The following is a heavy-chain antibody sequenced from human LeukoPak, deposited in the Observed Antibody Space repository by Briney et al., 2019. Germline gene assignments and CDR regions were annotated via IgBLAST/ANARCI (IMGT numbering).Heavy chain of an antibody. CDR1: GFSFTRYS. Sequence: PGGSLRLSCAASGFSFTRYSMNWVRQAPGKGLEWVAYISGSSTDIHYADSLRGRFTISRDNAKHSLYLQTNSLKAEDTAVYYCARDENYYGSTSYFDYWGQGTLVTVSS. CDR3: ARDENYYGSTSYFDY. CDR2: ISGSSTDI. D-gene: IGHD3-10*01. V-gene: IGHV3-48*01. J-gene: IGHJ4*02.